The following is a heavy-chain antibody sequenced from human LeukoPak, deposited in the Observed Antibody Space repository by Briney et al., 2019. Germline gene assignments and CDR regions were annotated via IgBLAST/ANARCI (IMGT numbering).Heavy chain of an antibody. Sequence: SGPTLVKPTQTLTLTCTFSGFSLSTSGEGVCWIRQPPGKALEWLALIYWDDDKRYSPSLKSRLTITKDTSKNQVVLTMTNMDPVDTATYYCAHRRGAYYDSKEFDPWGQGTLVTVSS. J-gene: IGHJ5*02. CDR2: IYWDDDK. D-gene: IGHD3-22*01. CDR1: GFSLSTSGEG. V-gene: IGHV2-5*02. CDR3: AHRRGAYYDSKEFDP.